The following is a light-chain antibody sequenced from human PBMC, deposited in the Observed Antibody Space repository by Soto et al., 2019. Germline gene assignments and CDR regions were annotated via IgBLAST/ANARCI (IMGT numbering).Light chain of an antibody. V-gene: IGKV3-20*01. CDR3: QQYGSSPPS. J-gene: IGKJ2*01. CDR1: ESVSSGY. CDR2: GAI. Sequence: EIVLTQSPGTLSLSPGERVTLSCRASESVSSGYVGWYQQKPGQAPRLVIFGAIGRATGIPDRFRGSGSGTDFTLTISSLEREDFAVYYGQQYGSSPPSFGQGTKLEIK.